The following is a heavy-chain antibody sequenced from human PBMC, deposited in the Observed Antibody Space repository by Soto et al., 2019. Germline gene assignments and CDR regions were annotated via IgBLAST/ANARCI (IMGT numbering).Heavy chain of an antibody. Sequence: SETLSLTCAVYGGSFSAYHWSFIRQAPGKGLEWIGEIDHTGRTNYKPSLRSRVTMSVDTSKNQFSLKLRPVTAADTAVYYCTRSMNDHNHHHWGFDSWGQGTRVTVSS. J-gene: IGHJ4*02. CDR2: IDHTGRT. CDR1: GGSFSAYH. D-gene: IGHD7-27*01. CDR3: TRSMNDHNHHHWGFDS. V-gene: IGHV4-34*01.